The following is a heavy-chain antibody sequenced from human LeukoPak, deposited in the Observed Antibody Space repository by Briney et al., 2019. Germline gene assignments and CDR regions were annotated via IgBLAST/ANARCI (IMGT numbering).Heavy chain of an antibody. J-gene: IGHJ5*02. V-gene: IGHV4-59*01. D-gene: IGHD3-22*01. CDR1: GDSISSYY. Sequence: SETLSLTCTVSGDSISSYYWSWIRQPPGKGLEWIGYIYYSGSTNYNPSLKSRVTISVDTSKNQFSLKLSSVTAADTAVYYCARGVYYDTSDNWFDPWGQGTLVTVYS. CDR2: IYYSGST. CDR3: ARGVYYDTSDNWFDP.